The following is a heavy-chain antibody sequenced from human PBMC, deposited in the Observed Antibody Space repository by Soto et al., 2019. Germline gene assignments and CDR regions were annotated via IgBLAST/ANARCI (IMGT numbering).Heavy chain of an antibody. CDR2: ISWNSGNI. CDR3: AKGDFGESYSGVLAS. Sequence: AGGSLRLSCAASGFTFGDYAMHWVRQAPGNGLEWVSCISWNSGNIDYADSVKGRFTVSRDNTKNSLSLQMNSLRPEDTALYYCAKGDFGESYSGVLASWGQGTLVTVSS. CDR1: GFTFGDYA. J-gene: IGHJ4*02. D-gene: IGHD1-26*01. V-gene: IGHV3-9*01.